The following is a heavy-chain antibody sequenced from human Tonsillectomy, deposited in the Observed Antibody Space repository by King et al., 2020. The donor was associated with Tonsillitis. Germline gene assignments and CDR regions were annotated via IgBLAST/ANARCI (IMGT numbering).Heavy chain of an antibody. J-gene: IGHJ4*02. CDR2: LIPLFGTA. CDR1: GGTFSSYA. CDR3: ARDYYDSSGYWFDY. V-gene: IGHV1-69*01. D-gene: IGHD3-22*01. Sequence: QLVQSGAEVKKPGSSVKVSCKASGGTFSSYAISWVRQAPGQGLEWMGGLIPLFGTANYAQKFQGRITIIADESTRTAYMELSSLRSEDTAVYYGARDYYDSSGYWFDYWGQGSLVTVSS.